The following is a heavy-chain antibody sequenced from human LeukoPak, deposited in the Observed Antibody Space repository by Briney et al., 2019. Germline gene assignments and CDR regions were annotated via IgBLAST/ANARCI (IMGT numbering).Heavy chain of an antibody. CDR3: ARFGMYYYDSSGYLGAFDI. J-gene: IGHJ3*02. CDR1: GYTFTSYY. V-gene: IGHV1-46*01. D-gene: IGHD3-22*01. CDR2: INPSGGST. Sequence: ASVKVSCKASGYTFTSYYMHWVRQAPGQGLEWVGIINPSGGSTSYAQKFQGRVTMTRDTSTSTVYMELSSLRSEDTAVYYCARFGMYYYDSSGYLGAFDIWGQGTMVTVSS.